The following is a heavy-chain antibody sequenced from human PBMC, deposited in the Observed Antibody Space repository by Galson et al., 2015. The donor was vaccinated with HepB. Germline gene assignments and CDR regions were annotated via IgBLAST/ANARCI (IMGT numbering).Heavy chain of an antibody. D-gene: IGHD3-10*01. J-gene: IGHJ4*02. CDR2: MNPNSGNT. CDR1: GYTFTSYD. Sequence: SVKVSCKVSGYTFTSYDINWVRQATGQGLEWMGWMNPNSGNTGYAQKFQGRVTMTRNTSISTAYMELSSLRSEDTAVYYCARGTRGRFRELLKKYYFDYWGQGTLVTVSS. CDR3: ARGTRGRFRELLKKYYFDY. V-gene: IGHV1-8*01.